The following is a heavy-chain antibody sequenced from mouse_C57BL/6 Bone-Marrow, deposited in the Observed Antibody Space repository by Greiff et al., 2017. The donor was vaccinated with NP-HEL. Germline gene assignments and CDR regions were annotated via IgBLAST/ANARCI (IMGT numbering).Heavy chain of an antibody. CDR3: AREPITTVVAKEPYWYFDV. J-gene: IGHJ1*03. D-gene: IGHD1-1*01. CDR1: GYTFTSYW. Sequence: VQLQQPGAELVKPGASVKLSCKASGYTFTSYWMHWVKQRPGQGLEWIGMIHPNSGSTNYNEKFKSKATLTVDKSSSTAYMQLSSLTSEDSAVYYCAREPITTVVAKEPYWYFDVWGTGTTVTVSS. CDR2: IHPNSGST. V-gene: IGHV1-64*01.